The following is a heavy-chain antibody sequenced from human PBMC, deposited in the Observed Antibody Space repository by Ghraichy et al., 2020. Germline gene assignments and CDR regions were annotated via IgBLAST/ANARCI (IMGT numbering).Heavy chain of an antibody. J-gene: IGHJ4*02. CDR1: GFTFSSSA. V-gene: IGHV3-73*01. Sequence: GGSLRLSCAASGFTFSSSAMHWVRQAPGKGLEWVGRIRSEANNYATEYAASGKGKFTISSDDSTNTAHMQMNSLKTEDTAVYYCTQTWIQLWAYDYCGQGTLDTFSS. CDR3: TQTWIQLWAYDY. CDR2: IRSEANNYAT. D-gene: IGHD5-18*01.